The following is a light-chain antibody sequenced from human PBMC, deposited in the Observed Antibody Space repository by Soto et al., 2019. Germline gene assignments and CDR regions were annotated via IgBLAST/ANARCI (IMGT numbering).Light chain of an antibody. CDR2: KAS. J-gene: IGKJ1*01. V-gene: IGKV1-5*03. Sequence: DIKMTQSPSTLSGSVGDRVTITCRASQTISSWLAWYQQKPGKAPKLLIYKASTLKSGVPSRFSGSGSGTEFTLTISSLQPDDFATYYCQHYISYSEAFGQGTKVDI. CDR3: QHYISYSEA. CDR1: QTISSW.